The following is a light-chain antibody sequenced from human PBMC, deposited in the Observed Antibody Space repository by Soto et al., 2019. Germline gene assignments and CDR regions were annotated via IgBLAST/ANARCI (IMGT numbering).Light chain of an antibody. CDR2: GNS. J-gene: IGLJ3*02. Sequence: QSVLTQPPSVSGAPGQRVTISCTGSSSNIGAGYDVHWYQQLPGTAPKLLIYGNSNRPSGVPDRFSGSKSGTSASLAITGLQAEDEADYYCQSYDSSLSVDWVFCGGTKLTVL. V-gene: IGLV1-40*01. CDR1: SSNIGAGYD. CDR3: QSYDSSLSVDWV.